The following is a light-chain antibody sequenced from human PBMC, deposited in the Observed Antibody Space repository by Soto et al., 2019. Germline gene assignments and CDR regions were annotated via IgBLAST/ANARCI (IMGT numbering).Light chain of an antibody. V-gene: IGLV1-44*01. CDR3: AAWDDSLIGYV. Sequence: QSVLTQPPSASGTPGQRVTISCSGSSSNIGSYTVNWYQQLPGTAPKLLIYSNNQRPSGVPDRFSGSKSGTSASLAISGLQSEDEADYYCAAWDDSLIGYVFGTGTKVTVL. J-gene: IGLJ1*01. CDR1: SSNIGSYT. CDR2: SNN.